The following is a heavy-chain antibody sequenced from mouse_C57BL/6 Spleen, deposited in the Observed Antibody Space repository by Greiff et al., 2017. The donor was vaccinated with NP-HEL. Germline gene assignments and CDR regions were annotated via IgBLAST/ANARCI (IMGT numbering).Heavy chain of an antibody. J-gene: IGHJ4*01. D-gene: IGHD1-1*01. Sequence: EVQLQQSVAELVRPGASVKLSCTASGFNIKNTYMHWVKQRPEQGLEWIGRIDPANGNTKYAPKFQGKATITADTSSNTAYLQRSSLTSEDTAIYYCARNYITTVVATDYYAMDYWGQGTSVTVSS. CDR1: GFNIKNTY. V-gene: IGHV14-3*01. CDR2: IDPANGNT. CDR3: ARNYITTVVATDYYAMDY.